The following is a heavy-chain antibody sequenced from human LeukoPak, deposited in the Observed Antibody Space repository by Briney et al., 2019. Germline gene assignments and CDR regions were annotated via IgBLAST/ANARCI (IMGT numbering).Heavy chain of an antibody. CDR3: ARVFPVLRFLEWLPADV. J-gene: IGHJ6*04. CDR1: GGSFSGYY. Sequence: SETLSLTCAVYGGSFSGYYWSWLRQPPGKGLEGIGEINHSGSTNYNPSLKSRVTISVDTSKNQFSLKLSSVTAADTAVYYCARVFPVLRFLEWLPADVWGKGTTVTVSS. CDR2: INHSGST. D-gene: IGHD3-3*01. V-gene: IGHV4-34*01.